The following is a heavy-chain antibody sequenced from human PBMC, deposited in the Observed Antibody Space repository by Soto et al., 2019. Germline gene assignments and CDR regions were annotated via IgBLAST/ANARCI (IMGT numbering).Heavy chain of an antibody. CDR2: IWYDGSNK. D-gene: IGHD2-21*02. CDR3: ARVSLAYCGGDCYSDWFDP. J-gene: IGHJ5*02. CDR1: GFTFSSYG. Sequence: QVQLVESGGGVVQPGGSLRLSCAASGFTFSSYGMHWVRQAPGKGLEWVAVIWYDGSNKYYADSVKGRFTISRDNSKNTLYLQMNSLRAEDTAVYYCARVSLAYCGGDCYSDWFDPWGQGTLVTVSS. V-gene: IGHV3-33*01.